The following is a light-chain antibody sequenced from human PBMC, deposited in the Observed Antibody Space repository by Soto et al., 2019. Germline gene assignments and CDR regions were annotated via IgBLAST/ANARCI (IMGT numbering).Light chain of an antibody. J-gene: IGLJ1*01. CDR3: CSLTTSHTYV. CDR1: SSDIGHYDY. CDR2: HDT. V-gene: IGLV2-14*03. Sequence: QSVLTQPASLSGSPGQSITISCTGTSSDIGHYDYVSWYQQHPGKAPKLMIYHDTYRPSGVSNRYSGSKSGNSASLTISGLQADDEADYHCCSLTTSHTYVFGSGTKVTVL.